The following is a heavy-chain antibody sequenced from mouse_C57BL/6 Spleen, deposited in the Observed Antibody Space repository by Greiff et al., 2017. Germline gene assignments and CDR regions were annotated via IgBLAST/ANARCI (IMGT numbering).Heavy chain of an antibody. CDR3: ARNYGLGYAMDY. D-gene: IGHD1-1*01. Sequence: VQLQQSGPELVKPGASVKISCKASGYTFTDYYMNWVKQSHGKSLEWIGDINPNNGGTSYNQKFKGKATLTVDKSSSTAYMELRSLTSEDSAVYYCARNYGLGYAMDYWGQGTSVTVSS. V-gene: IGHV1-26*01. J-gene: IGHJ4*01. CDR2: INPNNGGT. CDR1: GYTFTDYY.